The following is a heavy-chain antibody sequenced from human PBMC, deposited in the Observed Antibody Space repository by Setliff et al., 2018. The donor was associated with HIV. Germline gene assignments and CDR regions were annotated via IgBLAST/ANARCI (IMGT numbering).Heavy chain of an antibody. Sequence: GGSLRLSCAASGFTFSSYAMHWVRQAPGKGLEWVSCISGSSSYIYYADSVKGRFTISRDNAKNSLYLQMNSLRAEDTAVYYCATNFLYDILTGYFPYQFDQWGQGTLVTVSS. V-gene: IGHV3-21*01. CDR3: ATNFLYDILTGYFPYQFDQ. CDR2: ISGSSSYI. J-gene: IGHJ4*02. CDR1: GFTFSSYA. D-gene: IGHD3-9*01.